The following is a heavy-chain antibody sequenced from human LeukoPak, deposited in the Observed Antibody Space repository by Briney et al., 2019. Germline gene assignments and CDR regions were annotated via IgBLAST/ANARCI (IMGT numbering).Heavy chain of an antibody. CDR1: GFSFDTYA. V-gene: IGHV3-33*01. D-gene: IGHD3-10*01. J-gene: IGHJ4*02. Sequence: PGGSLRLSCAASGFSFDTYAMHWVRQAPGQGLEWVALIWHDGSHKFYPNSVRGQFTISRDNSKNTVYLQMNNLRPDDTAVYYCAGEIFGSGSYPDFWGQGTLVTVSS. CDR2: IWHDGSHK. CDR3: AGEIFGSGSYPDF.